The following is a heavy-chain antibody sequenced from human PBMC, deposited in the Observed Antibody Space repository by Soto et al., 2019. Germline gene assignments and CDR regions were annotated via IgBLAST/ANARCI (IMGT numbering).Heavy chain of an antibody. J-gene: IGHJ4*02. V-gene: IGHV3-33*01. CDR3: ARDWELLGIDY. D-gene: IGHD1-26*01. Sequence: QVQLVESGGGVVQPGRSLRLSCAASGFTFSSYGMHWVRQAPGKGLEWVAVIWYDGSNKYYADSVKGRFTISRDNSKNTLYLQMNSLRAEDTAVYYCARDWELLGIDYWGQGTLVTVSS. CDR2: IWYDGSNK. CDR1: GFTFSSYG.